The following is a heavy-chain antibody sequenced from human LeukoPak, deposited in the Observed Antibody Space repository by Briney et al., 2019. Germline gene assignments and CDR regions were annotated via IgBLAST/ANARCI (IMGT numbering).Heavy chain of an antibody. Sequence: GGSLQISCVASGSHFTTYPIGWVRPLPGKGLEWMQLIYPRDSDTRYSPSFKGQVTISADKSINTVYLQWSSLKASDTAMYYCARRGLGDYWGQGTLVTVSS. V-gene: IGHV5-51*01. D-gene: IGHD3-16*01. CDR2: IYPRDSDT. CDR3: ARRGLGDY. CDR1: GSHFTTYP. J-gene: IGHJ4*02.